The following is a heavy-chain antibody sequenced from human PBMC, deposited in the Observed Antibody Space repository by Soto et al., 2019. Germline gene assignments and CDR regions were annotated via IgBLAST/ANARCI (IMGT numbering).Heavy chain of an antibody. J-gene: IGHJ6*02. Sequence: QVQLVQSGAEVKKPGSSVTVSCKASGGTFSSYAISWARQAPGQGLEWMGGIIPIFGTANYAQKVQSRVTITADEATSTADMELSNLRSEDTAVYYCARVIARHYYDSRKVLSGMDVWGQGTTVTVSS. CDR1: GGTFSSYA. D-gene: IGHD3-22*01. V-gene: IGHV1-69*01. CDR3: ARVIARHYYDSRKVLSGMDV. CDR2: IIPIFGTA.